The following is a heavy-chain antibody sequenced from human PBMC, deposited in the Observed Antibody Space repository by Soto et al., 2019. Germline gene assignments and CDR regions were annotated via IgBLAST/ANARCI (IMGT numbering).Heavy chain of an antibody. D-gene: IGHD2-15*01. CDR2: IYYSGST. V-gene: IGHV4-59*01. J-gene: IGHJ3*02. CDR3: ARVRDCSGGSCYPLGAFDI. CDR1: GGSISSYY. Sequence: PSETLCLTCTVSGGSISSYYWSWIXXTPGKGLEWIGYIYYSGSTNYNPSLKSRVTISVDTSKNQFSLKLSSVTAADTAVYYCARVRDCSGGSCYPLGAFDIWGQGTMVTV.